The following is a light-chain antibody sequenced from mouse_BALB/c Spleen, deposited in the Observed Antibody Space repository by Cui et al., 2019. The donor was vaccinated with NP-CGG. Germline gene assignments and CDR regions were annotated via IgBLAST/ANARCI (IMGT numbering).Light chain of an antibody. CDR2: GTN. Sequence: QAVVPHDSALTTSPGETVTLTCRSSIGAVTTSNYANWVQEKPDHLFTGLIGGTNNRVPGVPARFSGSLIGDKAALTITGAQTEDEAIYFCALWYSNHWVFGGGTKLTVL. CDR1: IGAVTTSNY. J-gene: IGLJ1*01. V-gene: IGLV1*01. CDR3: ALWYSNHWV.